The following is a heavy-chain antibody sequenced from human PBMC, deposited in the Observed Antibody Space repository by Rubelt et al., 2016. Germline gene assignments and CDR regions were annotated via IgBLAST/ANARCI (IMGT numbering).Heavy chain of an antibody. D-gene: IGHD3-10*02. Sequence: QVQLQQWGAGLLKPSETLSLTCAVYGGSFSGYYWSWIRQPPGKGLEWIGSIYYSGSTYYNPSLKSRVTISVDTSKNQFSLKLNSVTAADTAVYYCARRVPYYFDYWGQGTLVTVSS. CDR2: IYYSGST. CDR1: GGSFSGYY. J-gene: IGHJ4*02. V-gene: IGHV4-34*01. CDR3: ARRVPYYFDY.